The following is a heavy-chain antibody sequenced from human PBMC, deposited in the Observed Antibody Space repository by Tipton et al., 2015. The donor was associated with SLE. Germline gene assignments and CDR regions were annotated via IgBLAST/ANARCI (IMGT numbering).Heavy chain of an antibody. J-gene: IGHJ4*02. CDR3: AGGTHDSRGYYLPPDF. V-gene: IGHV3-48*03. CDR2: ISTGGSSF. Sequence: SLRLSCVASGFTFSTYEMSWVRQAPGKGLEWLSYISTGGSSFYYADSVKGRFTISRDNAKNSLFLQMNSLRAEDTAVYYCAGGTHDSRGYYLPPDFWGQGTLVTVSS. CDR1: GFTFSTYE. D-gene: IGHD3-22*01.